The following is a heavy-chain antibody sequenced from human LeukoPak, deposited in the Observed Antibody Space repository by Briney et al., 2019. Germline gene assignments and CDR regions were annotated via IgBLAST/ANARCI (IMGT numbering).Heavy chain of an antibody. V-gene: IGHV1-18*04. CDR3: ARDIIDFWSGYLYYFDY. D-gene: IGHD3-3*01. CDR2: ISAYNGNT. J-gene: IGHJ4*02. Sequence: ASVKVSCKASGYTFTGYYMHWVRQAPGQGLEWMGWISAYNGNTNYAQKLQGRVTMTTDTSTSTAYMELRSLRSDDTAVYYCARDIIDFWSGYLYYFDYWGQGALVTVSS. CDR1: GYTFTGYY.